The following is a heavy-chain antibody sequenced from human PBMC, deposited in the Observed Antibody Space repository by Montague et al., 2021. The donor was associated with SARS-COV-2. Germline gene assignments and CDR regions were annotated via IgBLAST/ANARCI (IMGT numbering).Heavy chain of an antibody. J-gene: IGHJ6*02. D-gene: IGHD4-17*01. CDR2: IRYNRSNK. V-gene: IGHV3-30*02. CDR3: AKDVHGDYDKYYYYYGMDV. Sequence: SLRLSCAASGFTFSSYSMHWVRQALGKGLEWVSYIRYNRSNKYYADSVKGRFSISRDNAKNTLYLQMNSLRDEDTAVYYCAKDVHGDYDKYYYYYGMDVWGQGTTVTVSS. CDR1: GFTFSSYS.